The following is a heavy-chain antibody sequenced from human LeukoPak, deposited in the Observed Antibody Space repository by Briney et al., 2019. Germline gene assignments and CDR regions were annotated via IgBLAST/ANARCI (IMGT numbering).Heavy chain of an antibody. CDR1: GFSVSHNY. D-gene: IGHD3-22*01. V-gene: IGHV3-66*02. CDR3: AKAELYYYDSSGYYYGDAFDI. CDR2: IYGDGST. J-gene: IGHJ3*02. Sequence: GGSLRLSCLVSGFSVSHNYVSWVRQAPGKGLEWVSNIYGDGSTNYADSVRGRFTISRDNSKNTLYLQMNSLRAEDTAVHYCAKAELYYYDSSGYYYGDAFDIWGQGTMVTVSS.